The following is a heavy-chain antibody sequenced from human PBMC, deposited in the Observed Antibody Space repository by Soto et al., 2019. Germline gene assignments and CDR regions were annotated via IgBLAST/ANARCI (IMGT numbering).Heavy chain of an antibody. CDR3: AREETAWPLAYGLDV. CDR1: GFTFSRYS. D-gene: IGHD2-21*02. CDR2: IGTRGDI. Sequence: RRLSCAGSGFTFSRYSMNWVRQAPGKGLEWVASIGTRGDIYYAESVKGRLTISRDNAKNSLSLEMDSLRVEDTGVYYCAREETAWPLAYGLDVWGQGTTVTVSS. J-gene: IGHJ6*02. V-gene: IGHV3-21*01.